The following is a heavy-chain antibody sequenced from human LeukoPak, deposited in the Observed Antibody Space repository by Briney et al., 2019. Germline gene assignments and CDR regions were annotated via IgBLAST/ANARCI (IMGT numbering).Heavy chain of an antibody. CDR2: INPNSGGT. J-gene: IGHJ3*02. Sequence: ASVKVSCKASGYTFTGYYMHWVRQAPGQGLEWMGWINPNSGGTNYAQKFQGRVTMTRDTSISTAYMELSRLRSDDTAVYYCARDLYCGGDCYSPTDAFDIWGQGTMVTVSS. CDR3: ARDLYCGGDCYSPTDAFDI. CDR1: GYTFTGYY. D-gene: IGHD2-21*02. V-gene: IGHV1-2*02.